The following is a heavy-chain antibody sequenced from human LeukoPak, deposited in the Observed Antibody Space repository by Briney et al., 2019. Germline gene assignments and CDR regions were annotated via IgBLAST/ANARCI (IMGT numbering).Heavy chain of an antibody. CDR3: AKEGHGSSLDY. D-gene: IGHD6-13*01. CDR1: GFTFSSDG. Sequence: GGSLRLSCAASGFTFSSDGMHWVRQAPGKGLEWVAVISYDGSNKYYADSVKGRFTISRDNSKNTLYLQMNSLRAEDTAVYYCAKEGHGSSLDYWGQGTLVTVSS. CDR2: ISYDGSNK. J-gene: IGHJ4*02. V-gene: IGHV3-30*18.